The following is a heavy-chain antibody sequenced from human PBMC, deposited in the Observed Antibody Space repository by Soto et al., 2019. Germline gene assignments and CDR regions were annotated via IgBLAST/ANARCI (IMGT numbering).Heavy chain of an antibody. J-gene: IGHJ5*02. CDR1: GFTFSSYS. D-gene: IGHD2-15*01. Sequence: EVQLVESGGGLVQPGGSLRLSCAASGFTFSSYSMNWVRQAPGKGLEWVSYISSSSTTKYYADSVKGRFTISRDNAKNSLYLQMTSLRAEDTAVYYCASDGCSGSNCLNWFDPWGQGTLVTVSS. V-gene: IGHV3-48*01. CDR3: ASDGCSGSNCLNWFDP. CDR2: ISSSSTTK.